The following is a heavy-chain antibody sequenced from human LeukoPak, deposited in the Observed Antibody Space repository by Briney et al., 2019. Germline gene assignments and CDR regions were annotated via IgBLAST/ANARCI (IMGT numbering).Heavy chain of an antibody. Sequence: GGSLRLSCAASGFTFSSYSMNWVRQAPGKGLEWVSSISSSSSYIYYADSVKGRFTISRDNAKNSLYLQMNSLRAEDTAVYYCATLGYDYMNHFDYWGQGALVTVSS. CDR1: GFTFSSYS. V-gene: IGHV3-21*01. CDR3: ATLGYDYMNHFDY. D-gene: IGHD3-22*01. CDR2: ISSSSSYI. J-gene: IGHJ4*02.